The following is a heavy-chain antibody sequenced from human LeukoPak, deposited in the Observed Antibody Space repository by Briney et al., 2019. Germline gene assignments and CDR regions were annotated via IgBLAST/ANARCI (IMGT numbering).Heavy chain of an antibody. J-gene: IGHJ3*02. Sequence: ASVKVSCKASGYTVTGYYMHWVRQAPGQGLEWMGWINPNSGGTNYAQKFQGRVTMTWDTSISTAYMELSRLRSDDTAVYYCATADLAVADAFDIWGQGTMVTVSS. V-gene: IGHV1-2*02. D-gene: IGHD6-19*01. CDR2: INPNSGGT. CDR3: ATADLAVADAFDI. CDR1: GYTVTGYY.